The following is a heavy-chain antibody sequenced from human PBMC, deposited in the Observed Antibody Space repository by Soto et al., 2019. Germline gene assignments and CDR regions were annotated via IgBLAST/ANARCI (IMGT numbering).Heavy chain of an antibody. Sequence: GGSLRLSCAASGFTFSSYAMSWVRQAPGKGLEWVSAISGSGGSTYYADSVKGRFTISRDNSKNTLYLQMNSLRAEDTAVYYCAKDQSVAGNGADAFDIWGQGTMVTVSS. V-gene: IGHV3-23*01. CDR2: ISGSGGST. CDR1: GFTFSSYA. CDR3: AKDQSVAGNGADAFDI. J-gene: IGHJ3*02. D-gene: IGHD6-19*01.